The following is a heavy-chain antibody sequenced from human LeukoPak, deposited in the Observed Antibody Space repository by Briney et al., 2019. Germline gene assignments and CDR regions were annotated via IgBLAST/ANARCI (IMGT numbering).Heavy chain of an antibody. D-gene: IGHD1-26*01. Sequence: CTXXXXSXSSXXYYWXWIRQXPGXGLEWIGSIYYSGSTYYNPSLKSRVTISVDTSKNQFSLKLSSVTAADTAVYYCARGRYSGSYLGYWGQGTLVTVSS. V-gene: IGHV4-39*01. CDR1: XXSXSSXXYY. CDR3: ARGRYSGSYLGY. J-gene: IGHJ4*02. CDR2: IYYSGST.